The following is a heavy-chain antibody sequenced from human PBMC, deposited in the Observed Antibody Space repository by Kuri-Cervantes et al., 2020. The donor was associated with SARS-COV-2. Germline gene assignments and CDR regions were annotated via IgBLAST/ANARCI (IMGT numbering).Heavy chain of an antibody. J-gene: IGHJ6*03. D-gene: IGHD3-10*01. Sequence: SVKVSCKASGGTFSGYAISWVRQAPGQGLEWMGGIIPIFGTANYAQKFQGRVTITTDESTSTAYMELSGLRSEDTAVYYCARGVTQKFYGSGTYSLPGYFHYYMDVWGKGTTVTVSS. CDR2: IIPIFGTA. CDR1: GGTFSGYA. CDR3: ARGVTQKFYGSGTYSLPGYFHYYMDV. V-gene: IGHV1-69*05.